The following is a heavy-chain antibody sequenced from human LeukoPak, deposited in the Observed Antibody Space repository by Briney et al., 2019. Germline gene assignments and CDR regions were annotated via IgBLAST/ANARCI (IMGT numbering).Heavy chain of an antibody. CDR2: IYYSGST. J-gene: IGHJ4*02. V-gene: IGHV4-59*08. CDR3: ARHDPRGEPARLGFFDY. CDR1: GDSINNYY. D-gene: IGHD6-6*01. Sequence: PSETLSLTCTVSGDSINNYYWSWIRQPPGTGLEWIGYIYYSGSTNYTPSLKSRVTISVDTSKNQFSLNLSSVTAADTAVYYCARHDPRGEPARLGFFDYWGQGTLVTVSS.